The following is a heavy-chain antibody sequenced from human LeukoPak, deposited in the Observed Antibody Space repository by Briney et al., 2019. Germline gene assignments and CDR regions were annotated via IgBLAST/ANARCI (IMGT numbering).Heavy chain of an antibody. CDR2: ISGDGSNG. CDR3: ARGTGSSPMDV. Sequence: GGSLRLSCAASGFTFSSYAMHWVRQAPGKGLEWVAMISGDGSNGNYADSVKGRFTISRDNSKNTLYLQMNSLRPDDTALYSCARGTGSSPMDVWGQGTTVTVSS. D-gene: IGHD1-14*01. J-gene: IGHJ6*02. V-gene: IGHV3-30-3*01. CDR1: GFTFSSYA.